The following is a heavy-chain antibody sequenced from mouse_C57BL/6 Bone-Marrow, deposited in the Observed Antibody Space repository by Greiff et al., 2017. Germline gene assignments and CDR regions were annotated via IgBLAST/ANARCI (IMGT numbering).Heavy chain of an antibody. J-gene: IGHJ4*01. CDR2: IDPETGGT. CDR3: TRSDTTVVEEEHAMDY. V-gene: IGHV1-15*01. Sequence: QVQLKESGAELVRPGASVTLSCKASGYTFTDYEMHWVKQTPVHGLEWIGAIDPETGGTAYNQKFKGKAILTADKSSSTAYMELRSLTSEDSAVYYCTRSDTTVVEEEHAMDYWGQGTSVTVSS. CDR1: GYTFTDYE. D-gene: IGHD1-1*01.